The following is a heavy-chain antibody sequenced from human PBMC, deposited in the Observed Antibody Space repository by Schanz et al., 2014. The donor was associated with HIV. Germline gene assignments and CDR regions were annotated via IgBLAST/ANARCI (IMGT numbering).Heavy chain of an antibody. CDR2: ISYDGRNK. D-gene: IGHD3-22*01. CDR1: GFTFSDYY. CDR3: AKDRNYYESKYRGKGNYYYYYGMDV. J-gene: IGHJ6*02. V-gene: IGHV3-30*18. Sequence: QVQLVESGGGVVQPGRSLRLSCAASGFTFSDYYISWIRQAPGKGLEWLAVISYDGRNKKFANSVKGRFTISRDNSKNSLSLLIKSLRAEDAAVYYCAKDRNYYESKYRGKGNYYYYYGMDVWGQGTTVTVSS.